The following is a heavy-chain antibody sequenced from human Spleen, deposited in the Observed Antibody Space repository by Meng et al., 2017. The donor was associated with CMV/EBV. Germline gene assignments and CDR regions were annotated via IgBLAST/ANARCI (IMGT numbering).Heavy chain of an antibody. D-gene: IGHD6-13*01. CDR2: IHYTGST. J-gene: IGHJ4*02. Sequence: TCSVSDVSVRSSDYYWSWVRQPPGKGLEWIGYIHYTGSTNYSPSLQSRLTMSLDTSRNLFSLSLTSVTAADTAMYYCVGTNSWLFEHWGQGSLVTVSS. CDR3: VGTNSWLFEH. CDR1: DVSVRSSDYY. V-gene: IGHV4-30-4*08.